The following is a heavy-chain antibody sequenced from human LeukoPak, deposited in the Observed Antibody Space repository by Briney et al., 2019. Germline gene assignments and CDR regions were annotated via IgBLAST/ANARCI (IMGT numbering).Heavy chain of an antibody. CDR3: AREREYYDYVWGSYRQYYFDY. CDR2: IYHSGST. D-gene: IGHD3-16*02. J-gene: IGHJ4*02. V-gene: IGHV4-38-2*02. CDR1: GYSISSGYY. Sequence: TSETLSLTCTVSGYSISSGYYWGWIRQPPGKGLEWIGSIYHSGSTYYNPSLKSRVTISVDTSKNQFSLKLSSVTAADTAVYYCAREREYYDYVWGSYRQYYFDYWGQGTLVTVSS.